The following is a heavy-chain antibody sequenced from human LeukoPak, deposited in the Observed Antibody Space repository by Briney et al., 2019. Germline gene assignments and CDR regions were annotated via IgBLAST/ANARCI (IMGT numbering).Heavy chain of an antibody. V-gene: IGHV4-39*01. Sequence: SETLSLTCTVSGGSISSSSYYWGWIRQPPGKGLEWIGSIYYSGSTHYNPSLKSRVTISVDTSKNQFSLKLSSVTAADTAVYYCARRYYDSSGYNYYFDYWGQGTLVTVSS. CDR2: IYYSGST. D-gene: IGHD3-22*01. CDR1: GGSISSSSYY. CDR3: ARRYYDSSGYNYYFDY. J-gene: IGHJ4*02.